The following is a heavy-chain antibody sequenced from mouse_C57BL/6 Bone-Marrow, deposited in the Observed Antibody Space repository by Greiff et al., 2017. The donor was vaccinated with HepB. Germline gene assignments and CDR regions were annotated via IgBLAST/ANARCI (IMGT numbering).Heavy chain of an antibody. CDR3: ARPGAMDY. J-gene: IGHJ4*01. CDR2: ISYDGSN. V-gene: IGHV3-6*01. Sequence: VQLQQSGPGLVKPSPSLSLTCSVSGYSITSGYYWNWIRQSPGNKLEWMGYISYDGSNNYNPSLKNRITITRDTSNNQFFLKLNSVTTEDTAAYYCARPGAMDYWGQGTSVTVSS. CDR1: GYSITSGYY.